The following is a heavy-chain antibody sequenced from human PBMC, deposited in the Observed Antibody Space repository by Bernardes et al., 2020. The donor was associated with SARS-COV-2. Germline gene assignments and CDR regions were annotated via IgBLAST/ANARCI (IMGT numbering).Heavy chain of an antibody. CDR2: ISSSSSYI. Sequence: GGSLRLSCAASGFTFSSYSMNWVRQAPGKGLEWVSSISSSSSYIYYADSVKGRFTISRDNAKNSLYLQMNSLRAEDTAVYYCASVRYYYDSSGLFDYWGQGTLVTVSS. J-gene: IGHJ4*02. D-gene: IGHD3-22*01. CDR3: ASVRYYYDSSGLFDY. CDR1: GFTFSSYS. V-gene: IGHV3-21*01.